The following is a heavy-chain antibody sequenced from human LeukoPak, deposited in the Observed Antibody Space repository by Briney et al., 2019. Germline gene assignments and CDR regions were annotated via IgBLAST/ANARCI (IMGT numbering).Heavy chain of an antibody. CDR1: GFTFSGSW. Sequence: GGSLRLSCTASGFTFSGSWMAWIRQAPGKGLEWVAIIKKDGSEKYYVDSMKGRFTISRDNAKNSLFLQMNSLRAEDTAIYYCTTDTWYSAGHWGQGTLVTVSS. CDR3: TTDTWYSAGH. J-gene: IGHJ4*02. D-gene: IGHD2-15*01. V-gene: IGHV3-7*03. CDR2: IKKDGSEK.